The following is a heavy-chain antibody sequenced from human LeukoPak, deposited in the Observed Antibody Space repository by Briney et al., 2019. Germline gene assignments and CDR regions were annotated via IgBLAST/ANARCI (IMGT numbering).Heavy chain of an antibody. CDR2: IYHSGTT. CDR1: GGSIGSFY. J-gene: IGHJ4*02. D-gene: IGHD3-9*01. CDR3: ARVTGYMIEDYFDY. Sequence: SETLSLTCTVSGGSIGSFYWIWIRQPPGKGLEWIGYIYHSGTTNYNPSLKSRVTISVDTSKNQFSLKLRSVTAADTAVYYCARVTGYMIEDYFDYWGQGIVVTVSS. V-gene: IGHV4-59*01.